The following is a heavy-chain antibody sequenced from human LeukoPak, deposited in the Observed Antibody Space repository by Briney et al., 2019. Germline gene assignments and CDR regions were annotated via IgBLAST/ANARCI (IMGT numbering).Heavy chain of an antibody. V-gene: IGHV3-33*08. CDR2: IWYDGINK. CDR3: TRERKSGIAAFDY. Sequence: GGSLRLSCAASGFTFSSYGMHWVRQAPGKGLEWVAVIWYDGINKFHADSVKGRFTISRDNSKNTVYLQMNSPRAEDTAVYYCTRERKSGIAAFDYWGQGTLVTVSS. CDR1: GFTFSSYG. D-gene: IGHD6-13*01. J-gene: IGHJ4*02.